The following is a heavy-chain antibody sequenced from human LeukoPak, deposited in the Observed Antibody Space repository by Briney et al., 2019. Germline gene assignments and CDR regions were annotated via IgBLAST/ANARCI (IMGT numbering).Heavy chain of an antibody. CDR1: GFTFSSYA. J-gene: IGHJ4*02. CDR2: ISSNGGST. D-gene: IGHD5-12*01. CDR3: VKDVSRYSGYDSTFDY. V-gene: IGHV3-64D*06. Sequence: GGSLRLSCAASGFTFSSYAMHWVRQAPGKGLEYVSAISSNGGSTYYADSVKGRFTISRDNSKNTLYLQMSSLRAEDTAVYYCVKDVSRYSGYDSTFDYWGQGTLVTVYS.